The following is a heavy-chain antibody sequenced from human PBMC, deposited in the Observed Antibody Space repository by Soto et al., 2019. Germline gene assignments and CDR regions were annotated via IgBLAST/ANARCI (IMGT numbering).Heavy chain of an antibody. J-gene: IGHJ4*02. CDR3: ARDRGSSWYFGY. D-gene: IGHD6-13*01. CDR2: ISYDGSNK. Sequence: GGSLRLSCAASGFTFSSYAMHWVRQAPGKGLEWVAVISYDGSNKYYADSVKGRFTISRDNSKNTLYLQMNSLRAEDTAVYYCARDRGSSWYFGYWGQGTLVTVSS. CDR1: GFTFSSYA. V-gene: IGHV3-30-3*01.